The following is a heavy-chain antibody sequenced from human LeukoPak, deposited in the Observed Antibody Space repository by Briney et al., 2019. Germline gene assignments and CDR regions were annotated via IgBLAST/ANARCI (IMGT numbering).Heavy chain of an antibody. CDR2: IYHSGST. Sequence: SETLSLTCTVSGGSISSGGYYWSWIRQHPGKGLEWIGYIYHSGSTYYNPSLKSRVTISVDRSKNQFSLKLSSVTAADTAVYYCARGVAGDRHFDYWGQGTLVTVSS. V-gene: IGHV4-30-2*01. D-gene: IGHD6-19*01. CDR1: GGSISSGGYY. J-gene: IGHJ4*02. CDR3: ARGVAGDRHFDY.